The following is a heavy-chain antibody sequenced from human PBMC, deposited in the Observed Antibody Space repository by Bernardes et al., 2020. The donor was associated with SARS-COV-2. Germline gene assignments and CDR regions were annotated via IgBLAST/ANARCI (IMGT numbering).Heavy chain of an antibody. V-gene: IGHV5-51*01. CDR1: GNSFTPYW. CDR3: ARLKTGGDCGYEYYGMDV. J-gene: IGHJ6*02. D-gene: IGHD2-21*01. CDR2: IYPGDSDT. Sequence: GASLKISSKGSGNSFTPYWIGWVRPIPGKGLEWMGVIYPGDSDTRYSPSFQGQVTISADKSISTAYLQWSSLKASDTAMYYCARLKTGGDCGYEYYGMDVWGQGTTVTVSS.